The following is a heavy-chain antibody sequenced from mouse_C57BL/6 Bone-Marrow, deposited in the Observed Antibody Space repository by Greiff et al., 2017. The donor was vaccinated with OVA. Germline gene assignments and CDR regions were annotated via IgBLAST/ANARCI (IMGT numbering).Heavy chain of an antibody. CDR3: TRLLDAMDY. CDR2: ISSGGDYI. CDR1: GFTFSSYA. J-gene: IGHJ4*01. V-gene: IGHV5-9-1*02. D-gene: IGHD2-1*01. Sequence: DVMLVASGEGLVKPGGSLKLSCAASGFTFSSYAMSWVRQTPEKRLEWVAYISSGGDYIYYADTVKGRFTISRDYARNTLYLQMSSLKSEDTAMYYCTRLLDAMDYWGQGTSVTGSS.